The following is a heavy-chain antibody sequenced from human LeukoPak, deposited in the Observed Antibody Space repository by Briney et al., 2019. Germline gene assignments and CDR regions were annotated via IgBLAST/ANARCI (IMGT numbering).Heavy chain of an antibody. Sequence: GGSLRLSCAASGFTFSSYAMSWVRQAPGKGLEWVSAISGSGGSTYYADSVKGRFTISRDNSKNTLYLQMNSLRAEDTAVYYCAKRIRITIFGVVTPPLFDYWGQGTLVTVSS. CDR3: AKRIRITIFGVVTPPLFDY. J-gene: IGHJ4*02. D-gene: IGHD3-3*01. V-gene: IGHV3-23*01. CDR2: ISGSGGST. CDR1: GFTFSSYA.